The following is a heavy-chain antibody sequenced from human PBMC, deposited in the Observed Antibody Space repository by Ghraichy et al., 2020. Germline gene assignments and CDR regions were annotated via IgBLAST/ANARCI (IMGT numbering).Heavy chain of an antibody. CDR1: GFTFSSYA. CDR3: ARAPRVLYGSGSYYIYYGMDV. Sequence: LNISCAASGFTFSSYAMHWVRQAPGKGLEWVAVISYDGSNKYYADSVKGRFTISRDNSKNTLYLQMNSLRAEDTAVYYCARAPRVLYGSGSYYIYYGMDVWGQGTTVTVSS. J-gene: IGHJ6*02. V-gene: IGHV3-30*04. CDR2: ISYDGSNK. D-gene: IGHD3-10*01.